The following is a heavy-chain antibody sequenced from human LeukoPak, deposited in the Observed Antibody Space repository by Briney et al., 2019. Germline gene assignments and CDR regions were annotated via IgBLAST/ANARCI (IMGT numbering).Heavy chain of an antibody. J-gene: IGHJ4*02. V-gene: IGHV3-11*04. CDR1: GFTVSSNY. Sequence: GGSLRLSCAASGFTVSSNYMSWVRQAPGKGLEWVSYISSSGSTIYYADSVKGRFTISRDNAKNSLYLQMNSLRAEDTAVYYCARDYGGSSPFDYWGQGTLVTVSS. D-gene: IGHD4-23*01. CDR2: ISSSGSTI. CDR3: ARDYGGSSPFDY.